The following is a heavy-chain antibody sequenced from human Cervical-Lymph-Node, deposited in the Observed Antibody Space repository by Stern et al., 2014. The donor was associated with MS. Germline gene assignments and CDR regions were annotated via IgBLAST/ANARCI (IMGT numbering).Heavy chain of an antibody. CDR2: IYYSGSP. CDR1: GGSISSSSYY. D-gene: IGHD3-16*02. CDR3: VGYRNWYFDL. J-gene: IGHJ2*01. V-gene: IGHV4-39*01. Sequence: QLQLQESGPGLVKPSETLSLTCTVSGGSISSSSYYWGWIRQPPGKGLEWIGSIYYSGSPYYNPFLKSRVTISVDTSKNQFSLKLSSVTAADTAVYYCVGYRNWYFDLWGRGTLVTVSS.